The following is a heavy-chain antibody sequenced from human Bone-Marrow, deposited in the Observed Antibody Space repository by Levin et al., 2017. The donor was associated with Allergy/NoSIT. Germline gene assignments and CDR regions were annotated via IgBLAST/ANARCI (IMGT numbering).Heavy chain of an antibody. D-gene: IGHD3-3*01. Sequence: SETLSLTCTVSGGSITYGSYYWSWIRQPAGKGLEWIGRIHKSGSSNYNPSLKSRLTMSIDTSKNQFSLRLSSVTAAETAIYYCARGSWSFFDIWGQGSLVTVSS. CDR2: IHKSGSS. J-gene: IGHJ4*02. V-gene: IGHV4-61*02. CDR3: ARGSWSFFDI. CDR1: GGSITYGSYY.